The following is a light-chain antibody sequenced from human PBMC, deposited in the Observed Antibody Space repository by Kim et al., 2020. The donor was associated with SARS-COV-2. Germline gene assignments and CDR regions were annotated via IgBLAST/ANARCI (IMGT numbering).Light chain of an antibody. CDR2: DVS. J-gene: IGKJ1*01. Sequence: SVSPREPATLTCLASQGIGRNLAWYQHRPGHSPRLLLLDVSLRATGVPARFSGSGSGTEFTLTISSPLLEDVAVYYCQQYNNWWSFGRGTKVDIK. CDR1: QGIGRN. V-gene: IGKV3-15*01. CDR3: QQYNNWWS.